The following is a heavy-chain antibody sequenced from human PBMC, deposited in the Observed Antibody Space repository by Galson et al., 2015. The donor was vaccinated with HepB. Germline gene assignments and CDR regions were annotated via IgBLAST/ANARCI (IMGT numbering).Heavy chain of an antibody. V-gene: IGHV3-30*18. CDR2: ISYDGRNE. D-gene: IGHD1-26*01. Sequence: SLRLSCAASGFTFSDFGMHWVRRAPGKGLEWVARISYDGRNEYYPDSLKGRFTISRDNSNNTPSLQMNSLRTEDTAVYYCAKGINMGAYYFDSWGQGTLVTVSS. J-gene: IGHJ4*02. CDR3: AKGINMGAYYFDS. CDR1: GFTFSDFG.